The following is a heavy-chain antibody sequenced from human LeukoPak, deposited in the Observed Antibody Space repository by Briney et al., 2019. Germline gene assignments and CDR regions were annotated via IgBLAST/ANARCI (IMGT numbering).Heavy chain of an antibody. Sequence: SGPALVKPTQTLTLTCTFSGFSLSTSGMCVSWIRQPPGKALEWLARIDWDDDKYYSTSLKTRLTISKDTSKNQVVLTMTNMDPVDTATYYCARLETVTNKFDYWGQGTLVTVSS. D-gene: IGHD4-17*01. CDR1: GFSLSTSGMC. CDR2: IDWDDDK. J-gene: IGHJ4*02. CDR3: ARLETVTNKFDY. V-gene: IGHV2-70*11.